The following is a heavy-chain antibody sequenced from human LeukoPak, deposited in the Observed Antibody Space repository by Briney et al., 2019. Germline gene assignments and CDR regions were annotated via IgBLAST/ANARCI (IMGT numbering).Heavy chain of an antibody. D-gene: IGHD6-13*01. V-gene: IGHV3-74*01. J-gene: IGHJ5*02. CDR2: ISTDGSST. Sequence: GGSLRLSCVASGFTFTNYWINWVRQAPGKGLVWVSRISTDGSSTTYADSVKGRFTISRDNAKNTLYLQMNSLRAEDTAVYYCARAGGHSSPAGSWGQGTLVTVSS. CDR3: ARAGGHSSPAGS. CDR1: GFTFTNYW.